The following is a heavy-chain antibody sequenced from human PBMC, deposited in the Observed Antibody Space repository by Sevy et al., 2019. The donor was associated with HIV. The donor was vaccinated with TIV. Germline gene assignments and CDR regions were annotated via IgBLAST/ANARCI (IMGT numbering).Heavy chain of an antibody. CDR1: GYTLTQFS. Sequence: ASVKVSCKVSGYTLTQFSMHWVRQAPGKGLEWMTTFDPEDGDPEDGKTIYAQKFLGRVTMTEDTSTDTAYMELSSLRSDDTAVYYCATTTDYYDSSGYPFDYWGQGTLVTVSS. V-gene: IGHV1-24*01. CDR2: FDPEDGDPEDGKT. CDR3: ATTTDYYDSSGYPFDY. D-gene: IGHD3-22*01. J-gene: IGHJ4*02.